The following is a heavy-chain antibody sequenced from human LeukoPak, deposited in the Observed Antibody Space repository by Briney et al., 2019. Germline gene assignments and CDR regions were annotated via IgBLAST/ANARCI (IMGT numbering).Heavy chain of an antibody. Sequence: GGSLRLSCAASGFTFSSYGMGWVRQAPGKGLEWVSAISGSGGSTYYTDSVKGRFTISRDNSKNTLYLQMNSLRAEDTAVHYCAKERPTRRYCSGGSCYSRYFDYWGQGTLVTVSS. CDR2: ISGSGGST. CDR1: GFTFSSYG. V-gene: IGHV3-23*01. CDR3: AKERPTRRYCSGGSCYSRYFDY. J-gene: IGHJ4*02. D-gene: IGHD2-15*01.